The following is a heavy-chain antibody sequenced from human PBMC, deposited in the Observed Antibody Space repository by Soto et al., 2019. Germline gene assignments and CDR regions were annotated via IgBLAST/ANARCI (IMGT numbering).Heavy chain of an antibody. Sequence: SETLSLTCTVSGGSISSYYWSWIRQPQGKGLEWIGNIYYSGSTNYNPSLKSRVTISVDTSKNQFSLKLSSVTAADTAVYYCATSFDSSSLGVYYYGMDVWGQGTTVTVSS. CDR1: GGSISSYY. CDR3: ATSFDSSSLGVYYYGMDV. CDR2: IYYSGST. D-gene: IGHD6-13*01. V-gene: IGHV4-59*08. J-gene: IGHJ6*02.